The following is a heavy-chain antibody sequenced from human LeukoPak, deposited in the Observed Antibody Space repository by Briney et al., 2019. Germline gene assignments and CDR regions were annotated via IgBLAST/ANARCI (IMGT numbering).Heavy chain of an antibody. J-gene: IGHJ3*02. CDR3: ARERQDTIVHSGAFDI. CDR1: GFTFSTYF. V-gene: IGHV3-30-3*01. D-gene: IGHD3-10*01. CDR2: IASDGSHT. Sequence: GGSLRLSCAASGFTFSTYFMHWVRQAPGKGLQSLAVIASDGSHTFYVESVKGRFTISRDNSKNTLYLQMNSLRAEDTAVYFCARERQDTIVHSGAFDIWGQGTMVTVSS.